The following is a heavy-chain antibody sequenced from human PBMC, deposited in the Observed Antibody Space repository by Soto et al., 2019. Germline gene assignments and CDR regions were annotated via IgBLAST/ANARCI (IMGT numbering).Heavy chain of an antibody. J-gene: IGHJ4*02. CDR2: IWSDGSNK. CDR3: TRDKYSGSRYYFDS. V-gene: IGHV3-33*01. D-gene: IGHD1-26*01. CDR1: GFTFTNYG. Sequence: GGSLRLSCAASGFTFTNYGMHWVRQAPGKGLEWVAVIWSDGSNKYYADSVKGRFTISTDNSQNTLYLQMNSLRPEDTAVYYCTRDKYSGSRYYFDSWGQGTLLTVSS.